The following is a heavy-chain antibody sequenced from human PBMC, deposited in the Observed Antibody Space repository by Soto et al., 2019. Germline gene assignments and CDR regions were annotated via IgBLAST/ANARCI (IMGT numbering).Heavy chain of an antibody. J-gene: IGHJ3*02. CDR2: INPATGAA. CDR3: ARGGGVGVAGSAAFDM. CDR1: GYPVTAYY. Sequence: QLHLVQSGAVVKKPGASVTVSCSASGYPVTAYYMHWVRQAPGRGLEWMGGINPATGAAKYTQTFQGRVTMTRDTSPSTVFMELSGLTSEDTAVFYCARGGGVGVAGSAAFDMWGQGTWVTVSS. V-gene: IGHV1-2*02. D-gene: IGHD3-3*01.